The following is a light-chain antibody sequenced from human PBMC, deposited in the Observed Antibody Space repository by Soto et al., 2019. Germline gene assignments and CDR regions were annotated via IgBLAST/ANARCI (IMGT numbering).Light chain of an antibody. CDR3: QQYDRFPYT. Sequence: DIQMTQSPSTLSASIGDTVIITCRASQSINSWLAWYQQKPRKAPKLLIHKASTLESWVPSRFSGSKSGTEFTLTISSLQPDDFATFYCQQYDRFPYTFGQGTKLEVK. J-gene: IGKJ2*01. CDR1: QSINSW. V-gene: IGKV1-5*03. CDR2: KAS.